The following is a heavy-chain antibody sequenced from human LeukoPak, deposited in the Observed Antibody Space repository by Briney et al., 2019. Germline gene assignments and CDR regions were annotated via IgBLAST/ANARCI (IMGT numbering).Heavy chain of an antibody. V-gene: IGHV3-9*01. Sequence: GGSLRLSCAASGFTFSNAWMSWVRQAPGKGLEWVSGISWNSGSIGYADSVKGRFTISRDNAKNSLYLQMNSLRAEDTALYYCAKDMRSSSSGNFDYWGQGTLVTVSS. CDR3: AKDMRSSSSGNFDY. D-gene: IGHD6-6*01. CDR2: ISWNSGSI. CDR1: GFTFSNAW. J-gene: IGHJ4*02.